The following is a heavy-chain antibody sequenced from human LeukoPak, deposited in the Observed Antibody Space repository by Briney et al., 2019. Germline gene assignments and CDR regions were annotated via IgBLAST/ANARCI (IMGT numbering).Heavy chain of an antibody. D-gene: IGHD6-13*01. CDR1: GDSVTSNSAA. CDR3: ARHLEYSSSFMTFDL. V-gene: IGHV6-1*01. CDR2: TYYRSKWYN. J-gene: IGHJ3*01. Sequence: SQTLSLTCAISGDSVTSNSAAWNWIRQSPSRGLEWLGRTYYRSKWYNDYAVSVKSRITINPDTSKNQFSLQLSSVTPEDTAVYYCARHLEYSSSFMTFDLWGQGTMVTVSS.